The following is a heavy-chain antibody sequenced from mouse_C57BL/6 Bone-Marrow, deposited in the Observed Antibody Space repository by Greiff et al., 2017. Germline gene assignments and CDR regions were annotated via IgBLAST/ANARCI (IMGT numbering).Heavy chain of an antibody. D-gene: IGHD2-4*01. V-gene: IGHV1-50*01. Sequence: VQLQQPGAELVKPGASVKLSCKASGYTFTSYWMQWVKQRPGQGLEWIGEIDPSDSYTNYNQKFKGKATLTVDTSSSTAYMQLSSLTSEDSAVSYCARGDYLFDYWGQGTTLTVSS. CDR3: ARGDYLFDY. J-gene: IGHJ2*01. CDR2: IDPSDSYT. CDR1: GYTFTSYW.